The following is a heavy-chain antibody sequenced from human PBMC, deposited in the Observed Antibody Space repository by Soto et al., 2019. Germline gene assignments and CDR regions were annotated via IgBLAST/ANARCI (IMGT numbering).Heavy chain of an antibody. Sequence: GESLKISCQGSGYSFTNYWIAWVRQMPGKGLEWMGIIYPGDSDTRYSPSFQGQVTISADKSTSTAYLQWSSLKASDNAMYYCARRESSTTYFEYWGQGALVTVSS. CDR2: IYPGDSDT. D-gene: IGHD6-19*01. V-gene: IGHV5-51*01. J-gene: IGHJ4*02. CDR3: ARRESSTTYFEY. CDR1: GYSFTNYW.